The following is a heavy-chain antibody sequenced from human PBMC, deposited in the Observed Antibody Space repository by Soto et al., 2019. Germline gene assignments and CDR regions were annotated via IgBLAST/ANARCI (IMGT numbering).Heavy chain of an antibody. V-gene: IGHV3-23*01. D-gene: IGHD2-2*01. J-gene: IGHJ4*02. CDR2: ISGSGGST. CDR3: AKFESSTFDY. CDR1: GFTFRSYA. Sequence: EVQLLESGGGLVQPGGSLRLSCAASGFTFRSYAMSWVRQAPGKGLAWVSAISGSGGSTYYADSVKGRFTISRDNSKNTLYLQKNSLRAEDTAVYYCAKFESSTFDYWGQGTLVTVSS.